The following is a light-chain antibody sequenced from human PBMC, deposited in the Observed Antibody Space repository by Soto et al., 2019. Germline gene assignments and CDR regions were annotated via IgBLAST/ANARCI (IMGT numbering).Light chain of an antibody. V-gene: IGKV1-39*01. CDR1: QNIDRY. J-gene: IGKJ1*01. CDR2: AAS. CDR3: QESYTTPVA. Sequence: DIQMTQSPSSLSASVGDRVTITCRASQNIDRYLNWYQQKPGRAPNLLIYAASSLQSGVPSRFSGSGSGTDFTLTITSLQPEDFATYYCQESYTTPVAFSQGTKVEIK.